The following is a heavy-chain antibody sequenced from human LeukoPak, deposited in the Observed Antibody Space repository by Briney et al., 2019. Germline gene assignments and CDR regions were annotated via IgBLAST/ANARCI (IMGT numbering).Heavy chain of an antibody. CDR1: GFTFSSYG. Sequence: GGSLRLSCAASGFTFSSYGMVWVRQAPGKGLEYVSGLSSNGGTTYYGNSVKGRFTISRDNSKDTLHLQMGSLRTEDMAVYYCARPIRWASDYWGQGTLVTVAS. CDR2: LSSNGGTT. D-gene: IGHD4-23*01. CDR3: ARPIRWASDY. V-gene: IGHV3-64*01. J-gene: IGHJ4*02.